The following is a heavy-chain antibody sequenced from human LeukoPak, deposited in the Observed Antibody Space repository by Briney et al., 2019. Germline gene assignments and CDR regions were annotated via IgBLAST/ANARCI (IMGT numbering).Heavy chain of an antibody. D-gene: IGHD1-26*01. Sequence: PGGSLRLSCAVSGFTFNSYEMNWVRQAPGKGLEWASYINSGGSAIYYADSVKGRFTISRDNAKNSLYLQMNSLRADDTAVYYCARGGSYVHYWGQGTLVTVSS. CDR2: INSGGSAI. V-gene: IGHV3-48*03. J-gene: IGHJ4*02. CDR1: GFTFNSYE. CDR3: ARGGSYVHY.